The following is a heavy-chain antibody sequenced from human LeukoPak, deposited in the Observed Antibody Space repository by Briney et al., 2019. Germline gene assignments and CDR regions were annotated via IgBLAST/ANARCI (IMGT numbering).Heavy chain of an antibody. Sequence: GGSPRLSCAASGFTVSSNYMSWVRQAPGKGLEWVSVIYSGGSTYYADSVKGRFTISRDNSKNTLYLQMNSLRAEDTAVYYCARVHYYDSSGLYDWGQGTLVTVSS. CDR1: GFTVSSNY. CDR3: ARVHYYDSSGLYD. CDR2: IYSGGST. J-gene: IGHJ4*02. V-gene: IGHV3-66*02. D-gene: IGHD3-22*01.